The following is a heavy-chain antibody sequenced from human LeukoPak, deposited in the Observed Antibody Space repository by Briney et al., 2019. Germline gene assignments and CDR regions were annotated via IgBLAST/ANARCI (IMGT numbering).Heavy chain of an antibody. Sequence: GGSLRLSCAASGFMFSSYGISWVRQAPGKGLEWVSAISGSGGNTYYADSVKGRFTISRDYSKNTLYLQMNSLRTEETAVYYCAKGPAMVRGTFDPWGQGTLVTVSS. J-gene: IGHJ5*02. CDR2: ISGSGGNT. CDR1: GFMFSSYG. D-gene: IGHD3-10*01. V-gene: IGHV3-23*01. CDR3: AKGPAMVRGTFDP.